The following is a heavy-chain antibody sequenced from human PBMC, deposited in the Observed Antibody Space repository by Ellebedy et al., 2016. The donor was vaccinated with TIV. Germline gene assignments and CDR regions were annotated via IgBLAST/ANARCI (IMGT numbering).Heavy chain of an antibody. CDR2: FFLSGST. Sequence: MPSETLSLTCTVSGGSISSSDYYWGWVRQPPGKGLEWIGGFFLSGSTYYNPSLKSRVTISGDTSMNHFSLKLTSVTAADTAVYYCVRDADVWGQGTTVTVSS. V-gene: IGHV4-39*07. CDR3: VRDADV. J-gene: IGHJ6*02. CDR1: GGSISSSDYY.